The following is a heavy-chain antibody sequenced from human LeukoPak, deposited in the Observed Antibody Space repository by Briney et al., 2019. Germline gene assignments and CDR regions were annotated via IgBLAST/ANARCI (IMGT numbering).Heavy chain of an antibody. J-gene: IGHJ4*02. V-gene: IGHV3-23*01. D-gene: IGHD3-22*01. CDR3: ATVPMGGYDSSGHKEDY. Sequence: PGGSLRLSCAASGFIFSTYAMSWVRQAPGKGLEWVSAISGSGGSTYYADSVKGRFTISRDNSKNTLYLQMNSLRAEDTAVYYCATVPMGGYDSSGHKEDYWGQGTLVTVSS. CDR2: ISGSGGST. CDR1: GFIFSTYA.